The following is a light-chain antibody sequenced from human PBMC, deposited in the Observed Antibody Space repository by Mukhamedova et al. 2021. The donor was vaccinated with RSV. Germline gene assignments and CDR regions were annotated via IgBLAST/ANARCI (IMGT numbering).Light chain of an antibody. Sequence: ISCTGTSSDVGSYNLVSWYQRFPGKAPKLMIYEGSKRPSGVSNRFSGSKSGNTASLTISGLQAEDEADYYCCSYAGSSTFVFGGG. V-gene: IGLV2-23*03. CDR2: EGS. CDR1: SSDVGSYNL. CDR3: CSYAGSSTFV. J-gene: IGLJ2*01.